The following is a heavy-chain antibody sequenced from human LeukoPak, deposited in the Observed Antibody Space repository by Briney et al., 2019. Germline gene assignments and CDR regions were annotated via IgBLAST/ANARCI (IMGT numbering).Heavy chain of an antibody. CDR1: GGSISSYY. V-gene: IGHV4-59*01. Sequence: MSSETLSLTCTVSGGSISSYYWSWIRQPPGKGLEWIGYIYYSGSTNHDPSLKSRVTISLDTSKNQFSLKLTSVTAADTAVYYCARGWAYFDCWGQGALVTVSS. CDR3: ARGWAYFDC. D-gene: IGHD1-26*01. CDR2: IYYSGST. J-gene: IGHJ4*02.